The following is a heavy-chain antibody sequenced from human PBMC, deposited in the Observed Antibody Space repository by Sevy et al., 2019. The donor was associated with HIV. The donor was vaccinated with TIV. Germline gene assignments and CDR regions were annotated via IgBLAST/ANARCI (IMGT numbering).Heavy chain of an antibody. CDR3: ANLDFSRGYYFDY. CDR1: GDSISSRGYS. CDR2: IYQSGTT. V-gene: IGHV4-30-2*01. J-gene: IGHJ4*02. D-gene: IGHD3-16*01. Sequence: SETLSLTCAVSGDSISSRGYSWIWIRQPPGKGLEWMGYIYQSGTTYFNPSLKSRVAISVDKSKNHFSLNLSSVTAADTAVYYCANLDFSRGYYFDYWGQGTLVTVSS.